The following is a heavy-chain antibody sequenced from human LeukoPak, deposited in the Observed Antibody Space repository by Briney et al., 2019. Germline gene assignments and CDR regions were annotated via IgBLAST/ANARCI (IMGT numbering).Heavy chain of an antibody. CDR3: AKTQKATVTTWGYYFDY. D-gene: IGHD4-17*01. Sequence: GGSLRLSCAASGFTFSSFAMSWVRQAPGKGLEWVSVISGSGVSTYYADSVKGRFTISRDESKNTLYLQMNSLRAEDTAVYYCAKTQKATVTTWGYYFDYWGQGTLVTVSS. J-gene: IGHJ4*02. CDR1: GFTFSSFA. CDR2: ISGSGVST. V-gene: IGHV3-23*01.